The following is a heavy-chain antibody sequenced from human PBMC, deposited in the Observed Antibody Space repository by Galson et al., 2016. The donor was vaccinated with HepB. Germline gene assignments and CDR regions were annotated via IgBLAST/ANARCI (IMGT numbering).Heavy chain of an antibody. CDR1: GYSFTNHW. D-gene: IGHD3-16*01. V-gene: IGHV5-10-1*01. J-gene: IGHJ5*02. Sequence: QSGAEVKKPGESLRISCKGSGYSFTNHWITWVRQMPGKGLEWMGRIDPGDSNIDYSPSFQGHVPLSVDKSISVVYLQWSSLTASDTATYYCASRRVMRGWGLDPWGQGTLVTVSS. CDR3: ASRRVMRGWGLDP. CDR2: IDPGDSNI.